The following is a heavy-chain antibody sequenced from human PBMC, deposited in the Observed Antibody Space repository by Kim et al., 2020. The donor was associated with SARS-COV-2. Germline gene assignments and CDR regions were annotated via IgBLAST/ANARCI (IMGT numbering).Heavy chain of an antibody. J-gene: IGHJ6*03. Sequence: GGSLRLSCSASGFTFRNYEMNWVRQAPGKGLEWISYISSGGTTIHFADSLKGRFTISRDNAKNSLYLQMNSLRVEDTAVYYCVRRELLHMDVWGEGTTVT. CDR3: VRRELLHMDV. CDR2: ISSGGTTI. V-gene: IGHV3-48*03. CDR1: GFTFRNYE. D-gene: IGHD2-21*01.